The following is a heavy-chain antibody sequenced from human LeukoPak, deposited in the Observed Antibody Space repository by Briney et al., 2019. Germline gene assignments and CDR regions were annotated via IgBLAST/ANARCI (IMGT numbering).Heavy chain of an antibody. V-gene: IGHV3-53*01. J-gene: IGHJ3*02. CDR1: GFTFNKSW. CDR3: AGVLRGAFDI. CDR2: IYSGGRT. Sequence: GGSLRLSCAASGFTFNKSWMCWIRQAPGKGLEWISLIYSGGRTDYADSVKGRFTISRDNSKNMVYLQMNSLRGDDTAVYYCAGVLRGAFDIWGQGKMVAVSS.